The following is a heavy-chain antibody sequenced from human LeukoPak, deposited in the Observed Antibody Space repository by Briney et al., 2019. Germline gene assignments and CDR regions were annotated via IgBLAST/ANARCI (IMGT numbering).Heavy chain of an antibody. CDR2: ISDSGANT. Sequence: GGSLRLSCEGSGFTFSSYWMSWVRQAPGKGLEWVSTISDSGANTYYADSVRGRFTISRDNSKNTLYLQKNSLRADDTAIYYCAKSMTLQWRGFFDLWGRGTHVTVSS. D-gene: IGHD6-19*01. J-gene: IGHJ2*01. CDR3: AKSMTLQWRGFFDL. CDR1: GFTFSSYW. V-gene: IGHV3-23*01.